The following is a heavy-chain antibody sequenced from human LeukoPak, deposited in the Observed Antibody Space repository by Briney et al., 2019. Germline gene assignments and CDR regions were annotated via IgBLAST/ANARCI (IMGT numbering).Heavy chain of an antibody. CDR2: IKYDGSEK. V-gene: IGHV3-7*04. D-gene: IGHD6-25*01. Sequence: GSLRLSCAASEXTFSSFWMSWVRQAPGKGLEWVANIKYDGSEKYYVDSVKGRFTISRDNAENSLYLKLNNLRVEDTAVYYCARGRWAAAGQYYFDYWGQGTLVTVSS. CDR3: ARGRWAAAGQYYFDY. J-gene: IGHJ4*02. CDR1: EXTFSSFW.